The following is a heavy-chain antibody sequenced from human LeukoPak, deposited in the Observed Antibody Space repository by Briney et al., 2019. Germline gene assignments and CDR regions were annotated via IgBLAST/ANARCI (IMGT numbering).Heavy chain of an antibody. CDR3: ARDAAYCSGGSCYSPRYYYYGMDV. CDR1: GGSISSGSYY. J-gene: IGHJ6*02. D-gene: IGHD2-15*01. V-gene: IGHV4-61*02. Sequence: SETLSLTCTVSGGSISSGSYYWSWIRQPAGKGLEWIGRIYTSGSTNYNPALKRRVPISVDTSKNQFSLKLSSVTAADTAVYYCARDAAYCSGGSCYSPRYYYYGMDVWGQGTTVTVSS. CDR2: IYTSGST.